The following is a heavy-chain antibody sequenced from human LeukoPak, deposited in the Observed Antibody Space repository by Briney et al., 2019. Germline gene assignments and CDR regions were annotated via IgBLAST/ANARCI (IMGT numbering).Heavy chain of an antibody. Sequence: GGSLRLSCAGSGFTFGSFWMTWVRQAPGKGLEWVANIKPDGSEQYYVDSLKGRFTISRDNAKNSLYLQINSLRAEDTAVYYCARVRGSVSLFDYWGQGTLVTVSS. D-gene: IGHD5-12*01. CDR3: ARVRGSVSLFDY. V-gene: IGHV3-7*04. CDR2: IKPDGSEQ. CDR1: GFTFGSFW. J-gene: IGHJ4*02.